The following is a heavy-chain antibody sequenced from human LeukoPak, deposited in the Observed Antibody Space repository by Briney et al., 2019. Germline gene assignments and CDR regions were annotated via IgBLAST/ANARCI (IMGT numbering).Heavy chain of an antibody. Sequence: PSGTLSLTCAVSGGSISSNNWWSWVRQPPGKGLEWIGEIYHSGSTNYNPSLKSRVAISVDKSKNQFSQKLSSVTAADTAVYYCARTLYYDLWSGYYKALPFPDSGDYWGQGTLVTVSS. J-gene: IGHJ4*02. V-gene: IGHV4-4*02. D-gene: IGHD3-3*01. CDR2: IYHSGST. CDR3: ARTLYYDLWSGYYKALPFPDSGDY. CDR1: GGSISSNNW.